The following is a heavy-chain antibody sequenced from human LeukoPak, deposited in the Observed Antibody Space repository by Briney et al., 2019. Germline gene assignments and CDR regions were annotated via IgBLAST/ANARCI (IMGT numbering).Heavy chain of an antibody. CDR2: IHPADSDT. V-gene: IGHV5-51*01. D-gene: IGHD3-22*01. Sequence: AESLKISCKGSGYSFTTYWIAWVRQMPGKGLEWLGIIHPADSDTRYSPSFQGQVSISADKSTSTTYLQWSSLKASDTAIYYCARRPPNYYESSGYSVFDYWGQGILVTVSS. CDR1: GYSFTTYW. CDR3: ARRPPNYYESSGYSVFDY. J-gene: IGHJ4*02.